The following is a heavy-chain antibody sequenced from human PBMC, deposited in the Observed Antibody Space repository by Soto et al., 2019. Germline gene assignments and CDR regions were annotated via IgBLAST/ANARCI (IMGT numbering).Heavy chain of an antibody. V-gene: IGHV4-59*08. CDR2: IYYSGST. J-gene: IGHJ4*02. CDR3: ARLHQHGIAY. CDR1: GGSISSYY. Sequence: SETLSLSCTVSGGSISSYYWSWIRQPPGKGLEWIGYIYYSGSTNYNPSLKSRVTISVDTSKNQFSLMLSSVTAADTAVYYCARLHQHGIAYWGQGTLVTVSS. D-gene: IGHD2-2*01.